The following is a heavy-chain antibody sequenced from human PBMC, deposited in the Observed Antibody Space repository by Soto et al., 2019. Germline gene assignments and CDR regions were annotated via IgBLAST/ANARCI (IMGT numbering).Heavy chain of an antibody. V-gene: IGHV5-10-1*01. CDR1: GYSFTSYW. D-gene: IGHD3-22*01. Sequence: PGESLKISCKGSGYSFTSYWISWVRQMPGKGLEWMGRIDPSDSYTNYSPSFQGHVTISADKSISTAYLQWSSLKASDTAMYYCARQGVYYDSNRADYYYGMDVWGQGTTVTVSS. CDR2: IDPSDSYT. J-gene: IGHJ6*02. CDR3: ARQGVYYDSNRADYYYGMDV.